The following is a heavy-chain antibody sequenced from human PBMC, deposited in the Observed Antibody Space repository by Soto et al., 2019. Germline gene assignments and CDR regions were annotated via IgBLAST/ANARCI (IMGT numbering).Heavy chain of an antibody. D-gene: IGHD1-26*01. CDR3: AKARSRSTWYGMDV. Sequence: EVQLLESGGGLVQPGGSLRLSCAASGFTFDNYAMYWVRQAPGKGLQWVSVVTGTGDGTYYGDSVEGRFTITRDNSKNTVYLGMNSVRAEDTAVYYCAKARSRSTWYGMDVWGQGTTVAVSS. V-gene: IGHV3-23*01. CDR1: GFTFDNYA. CDR2: VTGTGDGT. J-gene: IGHJ6*02.